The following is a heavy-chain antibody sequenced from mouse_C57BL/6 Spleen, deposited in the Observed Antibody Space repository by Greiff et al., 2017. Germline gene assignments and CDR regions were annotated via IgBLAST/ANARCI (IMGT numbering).Heavy chain of an antibody. V-gene: IGHV7-3*01. CDR3: ARSSYGSSYFDY. J-gene: IGHJ2*01. D-gene: IGHD1-1*01. CDR1: GFTFTDYY. CDR2: IRNKANGYTT. Sequence: EVQLMESGGGLVQPGGSLSLSCAASGFTFTDYYMSWVRQPPGKALEWLGFIRNKANGYTTGYSASVKGRFTISRDNSQSILYLQMNALRAEDSATYYCARSSYGSSYFDYWGQGTTLTVSS.